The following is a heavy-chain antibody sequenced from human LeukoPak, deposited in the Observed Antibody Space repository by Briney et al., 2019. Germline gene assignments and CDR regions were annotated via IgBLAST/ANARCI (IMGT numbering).Heavy chain of an antibody. CDR2: IYSGGDT. D-gene: IGHD5-12*01. Sequence: GGSLRLSCAASEFTVSSSYMSWVRQAPGKGLEWVSVIYSGGDTYYAESVKGRFTISRDNSKNTLYLQMNSLRAEDTAVYYCARDARGGYVLASWGQGTLVTVSS. J-gene: IGHJ5*02. CDR1: EFTVSSSY. V-gene: IGHV3-53*01. CDR3: ARDARGGYVLAS.